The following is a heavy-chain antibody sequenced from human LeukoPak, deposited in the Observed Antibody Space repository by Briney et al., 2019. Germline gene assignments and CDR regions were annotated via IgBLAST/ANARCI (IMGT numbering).Heavy chain of an antibody. CDR1: GGTFSSYA. V-gene: IGHV1-69*13. J-gene: IGHJ6*02. D-gene: IGHD5-24*01. CDR2: IIALFGTA. Sequence: ASVMVSCKASGGTFSSYAISWVRQAPGQGLEWMGGIIALFGTANYAQKFQGRLTITADESTSTAYMELSSLRSEDTAVYYCARIRDGYNSYFFYGMDVWGQGTTVTVSS. CDR3: ARIRDGYNSYFFYGMDV.